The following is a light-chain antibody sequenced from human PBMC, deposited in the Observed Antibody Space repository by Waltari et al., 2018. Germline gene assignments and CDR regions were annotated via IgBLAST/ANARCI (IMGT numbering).Light chain of an antibody. V-gene: IGLV2-14*03. CDR2: DVS. CDR3: SSYSTSITPYV. Sequence: QSALTQPASVSGSPGQSITISCPGTSSDVGGYHHVSWYQQHPGKAPKLMIYDVSSRPSGVSNRFFGSKSGNTASLTISGLQAEDEAVYFCSSYSTSITPYVFGTGTKVTVL. J-gene: IGLJ1*01. CDR1: SSDVGGYHH.